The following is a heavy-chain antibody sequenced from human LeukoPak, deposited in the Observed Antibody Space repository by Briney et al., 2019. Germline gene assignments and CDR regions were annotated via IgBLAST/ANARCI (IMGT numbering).Heavy chain of an antibody. CDR3: ARELEIAVAGTLGY. CDR2: IWYDGSNK. V-gene: IGHV3-33*01. D-gene: IGHD6-19*01. J-gene: IGHJ4*02. Sequence: GGSLRLSCAASGFTFSSYAMHWVRQGPGKGLEWGAVIWYDGSNKYYADSVKGRFTISRDHSKNTLYLQMKSLRAEDTAVYYCARELEIAVAGTLGYWGQGTLVTVSS. CDR1: GFTFSSYA.